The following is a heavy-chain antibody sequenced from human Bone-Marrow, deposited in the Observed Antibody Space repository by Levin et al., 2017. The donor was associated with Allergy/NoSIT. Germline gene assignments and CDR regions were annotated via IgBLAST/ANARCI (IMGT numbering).Heavy chain of an antibody. J-gene: IGHJ4*02. CDR1: GYTFTNFD. Sequence: GGSLRLSCKASGYTFTNFDVNWMRQATGQGLEWMGWISPNSGASGSVQKFQGRVTMTRDTSTSTVYMELNSLTYEDTAVYYCARGVAAGVDYWGQGTLVTVSS. CDR2: ISPNSGAS. D-gene: IGHD6-13*01. V-gene: IGHV1-8*01. CDR3: ARGVAAGVDY.